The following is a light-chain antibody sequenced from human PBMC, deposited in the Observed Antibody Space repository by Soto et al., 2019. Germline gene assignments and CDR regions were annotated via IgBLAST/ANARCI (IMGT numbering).Light chain of an antibody. Sequence: QSALTQPASVSGSPGQSITISCTGTSSDIGTYNYVSWYQQHPGKAPKLMIYEVSNRPSGVSNRFSGSKSDKTASLTISGLQAEDEADYYCSSYTSSSLWVFDGGTKLTVL. J-gene: IGLJ3*02. CDR3: SSYTSSSLWV. CDR2: EVS. CDR1: SSDIGTYNY. V-gene: IGLV2-14*01.